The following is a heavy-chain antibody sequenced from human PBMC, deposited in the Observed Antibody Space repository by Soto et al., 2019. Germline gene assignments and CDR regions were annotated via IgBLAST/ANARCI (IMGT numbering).Heavy chain of an antibody. CDR1: GGSISSSNC. CDR3: ARVEGRFYYGMDV. CDR2: IYHSGSA. V-gene: IGHV4-4*02. Sequence: QVQLQESGPGLVKPSGTLSLTCAVSGGSISSSNCWSWVRQPPGKGLEWIGEIYHSGSANYNPSLNIRVTXSXDXXTNQFSFKLSSVTAADTAVYYCARVEGRFYYGMDVWGQGTTVTVSS. J-gene: IGHJ6*02.